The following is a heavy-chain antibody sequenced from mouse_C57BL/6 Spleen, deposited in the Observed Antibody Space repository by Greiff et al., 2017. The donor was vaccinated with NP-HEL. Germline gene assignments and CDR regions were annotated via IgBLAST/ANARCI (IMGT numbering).Heavy chain of an antibody. J-gene: IGHJ3*01. CDR1: GYTFTDYY. CDR3: AVEDYDYDVGFAY. D-gene: IGHD2-4*01. Sequence: VQRVESGAELVRPGASVKLSCKASGYTFTDYYINWVKQRPGQGLEWIARIYPGSGNTYYNEKFKGKATLTAEKSSSTAYMQLSSLTSEDSAVYFCAVEDYDYDVGFAYWGQGTLVTVSA. CDR2: IYPGSGNT. V-gene: IGHV1-76*01.